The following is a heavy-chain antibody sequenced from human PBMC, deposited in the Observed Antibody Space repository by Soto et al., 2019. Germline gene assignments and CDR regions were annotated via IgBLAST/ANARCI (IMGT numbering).Heavy chain of an antibody. D-gene: IGHD3-10*01. V-gene: IGHV4-4*02. CDR2: IYHSGST. Sequence: TSETLSLTCAVSGGSIRSSNLWSWVRQPPGKGLEWIGEIYHSGSTNYNPSLKSRVTISVDKSKNQFSLKLSSVTAADTAVYYCARVRYYGSGSYYYYYGMDVWGQGTTVTVSS. J-gene: IGHJ6*02. CDR3: ARVRYYGSGSYYYYYGMDV. CDR1: GGSIRSSNL.